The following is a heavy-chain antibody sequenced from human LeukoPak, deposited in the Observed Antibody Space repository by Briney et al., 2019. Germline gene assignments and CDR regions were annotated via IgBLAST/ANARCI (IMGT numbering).Heavy chain of an antibody. D-gene: IGHD3-10*01. CDR3: ARHSYGSGSYTL. J-gene: IGHJ3*01. V-gene: IGHV4-4*07. CDR2: IYTSGST. Sequence: SETLSLTCTVSGGSISDYYWSWIRQPAGKGLEWIGRIYTSGSTDYNPSLKSRVAMSVDTSKNQFSLKLSSVTAADTAVYYCARHSYGSGSYTLWGQGTMVTVSS. CDR1: GGSISDYY.